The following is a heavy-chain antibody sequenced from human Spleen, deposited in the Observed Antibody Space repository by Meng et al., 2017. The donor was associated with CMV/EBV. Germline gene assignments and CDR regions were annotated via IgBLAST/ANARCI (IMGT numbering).Heavy chain of an antibody. CDR2: IYYSGST. Sequence: SETLSLTCSVSGGSISSSSYYWGWIRQPPGTGLEWIGSIYYSGSTHYNPSLKSRVTISIDTSKNQFSLQLRSVTAADTAVYYCARSEYCSSTSCQYRFSYYYGMDVWGQGTTVTVSS. J-gene: IGHJ6*02. V-gene: IGHV4-39*07. D-gene: IGHD2-2*01. CDR3: ARSEYCSSTSCQYRFSYYYGMDV. CDR1: GGSISSSSYY.